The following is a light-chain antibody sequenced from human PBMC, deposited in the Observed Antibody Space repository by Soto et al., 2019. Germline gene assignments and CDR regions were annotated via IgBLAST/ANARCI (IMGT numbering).Light chain of an antibody. CDR2: GAS. V-gene: IGKV3-20*01. Sequence: EIVLTQSPGTLSLSPGERATLSCRASQSVSSSYLAWYQQKPGQAPRLLIYGASSRATGIPDRFSGSGSGTDFTLSISRLEPEDFAVYYDQQYCSSPAVTFGGGTKVEIK. CDR3: QQYCSSPAVT. J-gene: IGKJ4*01. CDR1: QSVSSSY.